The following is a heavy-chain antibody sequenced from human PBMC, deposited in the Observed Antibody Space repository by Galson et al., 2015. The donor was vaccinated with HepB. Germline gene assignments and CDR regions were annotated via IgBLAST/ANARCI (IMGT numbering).Heavy chain of an antibody. D-gene: IGHD2-21*01. CDR2: TYYRAKWYQ. Sequence: CAISGDSVSSNTAAWNWIRQSPSRGLEWLGRTYYRAKWYQDYAVSVKSRMTINSDTSKNQFSLHLNSVTPEDTAVYYCARVWTRRPPHYYYGLDVWGQGTTVTVSS. J-gene: IGHJ6*02. CDR3: ARVWTRRPPHYYYGLDV. V-gene: IGHV6-1*01. CDR1: GDSVSSNTAA.